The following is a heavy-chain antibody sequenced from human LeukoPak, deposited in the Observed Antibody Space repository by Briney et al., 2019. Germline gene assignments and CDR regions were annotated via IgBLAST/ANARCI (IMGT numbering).Heavy chain of an antibody. D-gene: IGHD3-10*01. J-gene: IGHJ5*02. Sequence: SQTLSLTCAISGGSVSSNSAGWNWIRQSPSRGLEWLGRTYFRSKWYNDYAVSVKSRITINPDTSKNQFSLQLNSVTPEDTAVYYCARDFWAGAGSGNWFDPWGQGTLVTVSS. CDR1: GGSVSSNSAG. CDR2: TYFRSKWYN. V-gene: IGHV6-1*01. CDR3: ARDFWAGAGSGNWFDP.